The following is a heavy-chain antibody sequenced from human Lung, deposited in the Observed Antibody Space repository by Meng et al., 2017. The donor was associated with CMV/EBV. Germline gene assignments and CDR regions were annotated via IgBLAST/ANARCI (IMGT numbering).Heavy chain of an antibody. CDR3: ARTPRGYNYGYSAYYFDY. CDR1: GFTFSLFE. V-gene: IGHV3-48*03. Sequence: GESXKISXAASGFTFSLFEMNWVRQAPGKGLEWISYINDATNNKYYADSVKGRFTISRDNAQNSLYLQMSSLRADDTAVYFCARTPRGYNYGYSAYYFDYWGQGXLVTVSS. CDR2: INDATNNK. D-gene: IGHD5-18*01. J-gene: IGHJ4*02.